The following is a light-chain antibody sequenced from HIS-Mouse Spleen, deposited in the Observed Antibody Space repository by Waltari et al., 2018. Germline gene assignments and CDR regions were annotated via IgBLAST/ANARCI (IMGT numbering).Light chain of an antibody. V-gene: IGKV3-15*01. CDR2: GAS. CDR1: QSVSSN. J-gene: IGKJ4*01. CDR3: QQYNNWLGT. Sequence: EILMTQSPATLSVSPGERATLSCRASQSVSSNLAWYQQKPGQAPRLRIYGASTRATGIPARFGGSGSGKEFTLTISSMQSEDLAVYYCQQYNNWLGTFGGGTKVEIK.